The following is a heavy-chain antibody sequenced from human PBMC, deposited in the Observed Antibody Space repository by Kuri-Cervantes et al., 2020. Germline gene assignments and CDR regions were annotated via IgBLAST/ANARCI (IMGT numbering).Heavy chain of an antibody. V-gene: IGHV3-7*01. D-gene: IGHD2-2*01. CDR1: GFTFSSYS. J-gene: IGHJ3*02. CDR2: IKQDGSEK. Sequence: GESLKISCAASGFTFSSYSMNWVRQAPGKGLEWVANIKQDGSEKYYVDSVKGRFTISRDNAKNSLYLQMNSLRAEDTAVYYCARDTNYCSSTSCPWDAFDIWGQGTMVTVSS. CDR3: ARDTNYCSSTSCPWDAFDI.